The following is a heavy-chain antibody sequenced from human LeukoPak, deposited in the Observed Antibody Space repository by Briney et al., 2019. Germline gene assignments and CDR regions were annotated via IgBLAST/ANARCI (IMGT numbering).Heavy chain of an antibody. D-gene: IGHD4-17*01. CDR3: AKTDYGDYRGAFDI. V-gene: IGHV4-34*01. CDR2: INHSGST. Sequence: SETLSLTCAVYGGSFSGYYWSWIRQPPGKGLEWIGEINHSGSTNYNPSLKSRVTISVDTSKNQFSLKLSSVTAADTAVYYCAKTDYGDYRGAFDIWGQGTMVTVSS. CDR1: GGSFSGYY. J-gene: IGHJ3*02.